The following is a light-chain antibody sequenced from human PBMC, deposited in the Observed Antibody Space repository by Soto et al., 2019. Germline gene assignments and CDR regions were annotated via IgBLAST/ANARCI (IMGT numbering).Light chain of an antibody. CDR2: GAS. CDR3: QQYGSSPPWT. Sequence: EIVLTQSPGTLSLSPXXXATXSCRASQSVSSSYLAWYQQKPGQAPRLLIYGASSRATGIPDRFSGSGSGTDFTLTISRLEPEDFAVYYCQQYGSSPPWTFGQGTKVEIK. V-gene: IGKV3-20*01. J-gene: IGKJ1*01. CDR1: QSVSSSY.